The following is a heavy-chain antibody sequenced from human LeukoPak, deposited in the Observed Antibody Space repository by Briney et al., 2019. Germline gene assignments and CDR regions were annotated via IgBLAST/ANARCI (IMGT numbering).Heavy chain of an antibody. CDR2: INPNSGGT. Sequence: ASVKVSCKASGYTFTCYYMHWVRQAPGQGLEWMGWINPNSGGTNYAQKFQGRVTMTRDTSISTAYMELSRLRSDDTAVYYCAREYSSSWYGVFDYWGQGTLVTVSS. CDR1: GYTFTCYY. V-gene: IGHV1-2*02. D-gene: IGHD6-13*01. CDR3: AREYSSSWYGVFDY. J-gene: IGHJ4*02.